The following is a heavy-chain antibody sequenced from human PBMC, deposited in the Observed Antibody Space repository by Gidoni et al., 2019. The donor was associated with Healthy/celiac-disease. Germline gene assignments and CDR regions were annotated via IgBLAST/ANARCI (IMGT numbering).Heavy chain of an antibody. Sequence: EVQLLESGGGLVQPGGSLRLPGAASGFPFSSYAMSWVRQAPGKGLGWVSSISGSGGSTHYADSVKGRLTISRDNSKTTLYLQMNSLRAEDTAVYYCAKDLADGDYENPGYFDYWGQGTLVTVSS. CDR3: AKDLADGDYENPGYFDY. CDR2: ISGSGGST. CDR1: GFPFSSYA. V-gene: IGHV3-23*01. D-gene: IGHD4-17*01. J-gene: IGHJ4*02.